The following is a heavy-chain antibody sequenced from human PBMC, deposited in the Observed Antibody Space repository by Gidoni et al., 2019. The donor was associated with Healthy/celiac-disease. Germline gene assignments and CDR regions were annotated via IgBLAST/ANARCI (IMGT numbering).Heavy chain of an antibody. Sequence: EVQLLESGGGLVQPGGSLKLSCAASGFPFGSYAMGWVRQAPGKGLEGVSAISGRCGSTYYADSVHGRFTISRDNSKNTLYLQMNSLRAEDTAVYYCAKDVVVPATGWYFDLWGRGTLVTVSS. CDR3: AKDVVVPATGWYFDL. D-gene: IGHD2-2*01. CDR2: ISGRCGST. CDR1: GFPFGSYA. V-gene: IGHV3-23*01. J-gene: IGHJ2*01.